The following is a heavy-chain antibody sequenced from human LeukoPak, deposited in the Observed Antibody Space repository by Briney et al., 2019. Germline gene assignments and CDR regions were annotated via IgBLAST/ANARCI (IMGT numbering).Heavy chain of an antibody. D-gene: IGHD5-18*01. CDR2: ISSSSSYI. CDR3: ARPHGYNYGAFDY. V-gene: IGHV3-21*01. J-gene: IGHJ4*02. CDR1: GFTFSSYS. Sequence: GGSLRLSCAASGFTFSSYSMNWVRQAPGKGLEWVSSISSSSSYIYYADSMKGRFTISRDNAKKSLYLQMNSLRAEDMAVYYCARPHGYNYGAFDYWGQGTLVTVSS.